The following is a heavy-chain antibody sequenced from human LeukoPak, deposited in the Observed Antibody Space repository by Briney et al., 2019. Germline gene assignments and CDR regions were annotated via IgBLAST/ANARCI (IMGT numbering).Heavy chain of an antibody. Sequence: SETLSLTCTVSGYSISSGYCWVWIRQPPGKGLEWIGSIYRSGSTNYNPSLKSRVTISVDTSKNQFSLKVNSVTAADTAVYYCARGDCSSTICHSPMDVWGKGTTVTVSS. D-gene: IGHD2-2*01. CDR1: GYSISSGYC. CDR2: IYRSGST. V-gene: IGHV4-38-2*02. CDR3: ARGDCSSTICHSPMDV. J-gene: IGHJ6*03.